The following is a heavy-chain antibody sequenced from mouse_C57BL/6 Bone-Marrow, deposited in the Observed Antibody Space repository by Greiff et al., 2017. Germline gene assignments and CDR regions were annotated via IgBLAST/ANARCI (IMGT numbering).Heavy chain of an antibody. CDR1: GFSLTSYG. J-gene: IGHJ1*03. V-gene: IGHV2-5*01. CDR2: IWRGGST. Sequence: VQLQQSGPGLVQPSQSLSITCTVSGFSLTSYGVHWVRQSPGKGLEWLGVIWRGGSTDYNAAFMSRLSITKDNSKVHAFLKMNSRQADDTAIYYCAKTYGSSYAYFDVWGTGTTVTVSS. D-gene: IGHD1-1*01. CDR3: AKTYGSSYAYFDV.